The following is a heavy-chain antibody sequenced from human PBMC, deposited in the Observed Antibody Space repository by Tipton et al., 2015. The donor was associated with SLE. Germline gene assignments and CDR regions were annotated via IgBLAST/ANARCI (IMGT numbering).Heavy chain of an antibody. CDR3: ARDFQLVDFDY. J-gene: IGHJ4*02. V-gene: IGHV4-34*01. D-gene: IGHD6-6*01. Sequence: TLSLTCAVYGGSFSGYYWSWIRQPPGKGLEWIGEINHSGSTNYNPSLKSRVTISVHTSKNQFSLKLSSVTAADTAVYYCARDFQLVDFDYWGQGTLVTVSS. CDR2: INHSGST. CDR1: GGSFSGYY.